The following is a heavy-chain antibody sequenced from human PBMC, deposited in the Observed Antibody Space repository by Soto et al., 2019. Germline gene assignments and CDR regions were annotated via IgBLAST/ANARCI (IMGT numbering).Heavy chain of an antibody. CDR1: GYTFTSYN. D-gene: IGHD2-8*01. CDR3: VRYGVAATY. CDR2: TNPNSGNT. J-gene: IGHJ4*02. V-gene: IGHV1-8*01. Sequence: ASVKVSCKASGYTFTSYNINWVRQATGQGLEWMGWTNPNSGNTGCAQKFQDRITLTRDTSITTAYMELSSLRSDDTAVYFCVRYGVAATYWGQGTLVTVSS.